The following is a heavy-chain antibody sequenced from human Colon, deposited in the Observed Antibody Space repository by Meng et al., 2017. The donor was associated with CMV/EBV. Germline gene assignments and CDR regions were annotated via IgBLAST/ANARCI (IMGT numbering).Heavy chain of an antibody. CDR3: ARVRGVIQIFDY. Sequence: SETLSLTCTVSGGSISSYYWSWIRQPPGKGLEWIGYIYYSGSTNYNPSLKSRVTISVDTSKNQFSLKLSSVTAADTAVYYCARVRGVIQIFDYWGQGTLVTVSS. CDR1: GGSISSYY. D-gene: IGHD3-10*01. CDR2: IYYSGST. J-gene: IGHJ4*02. V-gene: IGHV4-59*01.